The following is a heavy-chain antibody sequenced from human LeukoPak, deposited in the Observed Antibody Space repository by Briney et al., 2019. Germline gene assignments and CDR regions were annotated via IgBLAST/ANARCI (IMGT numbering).Heavy chain of an antibody. CDR3: ARALDSSSSRYQPFEY. Sequence: PGGSLRLSCAASGFTLISYWMSWVRLAPGKGLELVANVKQDGSEKYYVDSVKGRFTISRDNAKNSLYLQMNSLRAEDTAVYYCARALDSSSSRYQPFEYWGQGTLVTVSS. CDR1: GFTLISYW. V-gene: IGHV3-7*01. CDR2: VKQDGSEK. D-gene: IGHD2-2*01. J-gene: IGHJ4*02.